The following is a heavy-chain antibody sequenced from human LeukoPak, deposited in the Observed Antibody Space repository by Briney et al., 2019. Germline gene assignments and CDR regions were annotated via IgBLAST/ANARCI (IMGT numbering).Heavy chain of an antibody. CDR3: ARDIWYSTGYHGY. J-gene: IGHJ4*02. CDR2: IRSKVYGVTT. Sequence: GGSLRLSCAASGFTFGDYAMSWVRQAPGKGLEWVGFIRSKVYGVTTEYAASVKGRFTISRDDSKSIAYPQMNSLKTEDTAVYYCARDIWYSTGYHGYWGQGTLVTVSS. V-gene: IGHV3-49*04. D-gene: IGHD3-22*01. CDR1: GFTFGDYA.